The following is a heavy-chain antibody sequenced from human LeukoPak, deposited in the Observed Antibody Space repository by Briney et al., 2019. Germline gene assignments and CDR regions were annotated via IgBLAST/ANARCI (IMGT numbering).Heavy chain of an antibody. CDR2: ISGSGGST. V-gene: IGHV3-23*01. CDR1: GFTFSSYA. Sequence: GGPLRLSCAASGFTFSSYAMSWVRQAPGKGLEWVSAISGSGGSTYYADSVKGRFTISRDNSKNTLYLQMNSLRAEDTAVYYCAKTLGYCSSTSCYVFDYWGQGTLVTVSS. CDR3: AKTLGYCSSTSCYVFDY. J-gene: IGHJ4*02. D-gene: IGHD2-2*01.